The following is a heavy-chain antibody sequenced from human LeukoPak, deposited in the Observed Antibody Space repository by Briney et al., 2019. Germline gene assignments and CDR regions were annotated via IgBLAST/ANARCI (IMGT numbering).Heavy chain of an antibody. D-gene: IGHD6-6*01. J-gene: IGHJ6*02. Sequence: SVKVSCKASGGTFSSYAISWVRQAPGQGLEWMGGIIPIFGTANYAQKFQGRVTITADESTSTAYMELSSLRSEDTAVYYCARGSRARMGSRYYYYYGMDVWGQGTLVTVSS. CDR3: ARGSRARMGSRYYYYYGMDV. CDR1: GGTFSSYA. V-gene: IGHV1-69*13. CDR2: IIPIFGTA.